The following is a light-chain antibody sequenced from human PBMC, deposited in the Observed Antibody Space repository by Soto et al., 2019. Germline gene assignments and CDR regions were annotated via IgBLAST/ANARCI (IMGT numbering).Light chain of an antibody. CDR1: QSVSAY. V-gene: IGKV3-11*01. CDR3: QHRSNWPRT. Sequence: EIVLTQSPATLSLSPGERATLSCRASQSVSAYLAWYQQKPGQAPRLLIYVASNRAPGIPARFSGSGSGTDFTLTINSLEPEDFAVYYCQHRSNWPRTFGQGTKVEIK. J-gene: IGKJ1*01. CDR2: VAS.